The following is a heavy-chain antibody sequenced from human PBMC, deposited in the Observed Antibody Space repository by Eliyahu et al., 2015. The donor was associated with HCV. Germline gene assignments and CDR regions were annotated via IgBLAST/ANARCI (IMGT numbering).Heavy chain of an antibody. CDR3: AKKDEVLGTLWFDP. J-gene: IGHJ5*02. D-gene: IGHD3-16*01. Sequence: EGQLVESGGGLVQPGGSLXLSCEASGFTFXSYWMHWVRQVPGKGLVWVSRIRYDGSDTGYADSVKGRFTISRDNAKNMLYLQMNSLRAEDTAVYYCAKKDEVLGTLWFDPWGQGTLVTVSS. CDR1: GFTFXSYW. CDR2: IRYDGSDT. V-gene: IGHV3-74*01.